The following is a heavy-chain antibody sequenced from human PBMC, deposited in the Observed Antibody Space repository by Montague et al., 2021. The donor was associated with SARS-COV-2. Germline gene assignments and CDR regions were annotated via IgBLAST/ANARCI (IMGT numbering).Heavy chain of an antibody. CDR1: GGSFSGYY. D-gene: IGHD2-15*01. J-gene: IGHJ4*02. CDR3: VVVPLGPRGRGFDY. Sequence: SETLSLTCAVYGGSFSGYYWNWIRQPPGKGLEWVGEINHSGSTNYNPSLKSRVTISVDTSKNQLSLKLSSVTAADTAVYYCVVVPLGPRGRGFDYWGQGTLVTVSS. CDR2: INHSGST. V-gene: IGHV4-34*01.